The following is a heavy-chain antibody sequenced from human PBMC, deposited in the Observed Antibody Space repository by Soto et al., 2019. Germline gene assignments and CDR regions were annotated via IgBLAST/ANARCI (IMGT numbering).Heavy chain of an antibody. V-gene: IGHV4-34*01. CDR1: GGSFSGYY. J-gene: IGHJ5*02. D-gene: IGHD3-3*01. Sequence: SETLSLTCAVYGGSFSGYYWSWIRQPPGKGLEWIGEINHSGSTNYNPSLKSRVTISVDTSKNQFSLKLSSVTAADTAVYYCARARSYYDFWSGYSWFDPWGKGTLVTVYS. CDR3: ARARSYYDFWSGYSWFDP. CDR2: INHSGST.